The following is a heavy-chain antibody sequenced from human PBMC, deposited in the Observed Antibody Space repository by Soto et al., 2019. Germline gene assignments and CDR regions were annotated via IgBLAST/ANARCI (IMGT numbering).Heavy chain of an antibody. CDR2: IIPHFGQA. V-gene: IGHV1-69*06. CDR1: GDSFNNDG. J-gene: IGHJ6*02. CDR3: ARGVLLDWHNYFALDV. Sequence: QVQLVQSGAEVKKPGSSVKVSCKASGDSFNNDGVNWVRQAPGQGLEWVGGIIPHFGQAKYPQKFQGRATITADTPTNTGFMELLRLTSDDTAIYYCARGVLLDWHNYFALDVWGQGTSVTVSS. D-gene: IGHD3-9*01.